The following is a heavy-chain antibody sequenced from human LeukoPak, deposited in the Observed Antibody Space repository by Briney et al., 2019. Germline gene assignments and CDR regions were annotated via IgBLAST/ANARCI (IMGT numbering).Heavy chain of an antibody. CDR1: GGSISSYY. CDR2: IYYSGST. CDR3: ARMYYYGSGSDY. D-gene: IGHD3-10*01. Sequence: PSETLSLTCTVSGGSISSYYWSWIRQPPGKGLGWIGYIYYSGSTNYNPSLKSRVTISVDTSKNQFSLKLSSVTAADTAVYYCARMYYYGSGSDYWGQGTLVTVSS. J-gene: IGHJ4*02. V-gene: IGHV4-59*01.